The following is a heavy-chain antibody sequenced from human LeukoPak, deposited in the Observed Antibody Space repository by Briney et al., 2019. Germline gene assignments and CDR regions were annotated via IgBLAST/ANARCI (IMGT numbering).Heavy chain of an antibody. V-gene: IGHV4-39*07. D-gene: IGHD2-2*01. CDR3: ASGVRRAGDY. Sequence: SETLSLTCTVSGGSISSATYYWGWIRQPPGKGLQWIGSIYYSGSTYYSPSLKTRVTISVDTSKNQFSLKLSSVTAADTAVYYCASGVRRAGDYWGQGTLVTVSS. CDR2: IYYSGST. CDR1: GGSISSATYY. J-gene: IGHJ4*02.